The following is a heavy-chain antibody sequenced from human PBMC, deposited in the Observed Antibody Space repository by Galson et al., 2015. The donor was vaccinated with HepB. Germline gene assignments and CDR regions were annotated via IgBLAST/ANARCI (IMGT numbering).Heavy chain of an antibody. CDR3: AREGRYPDIVVVPAAIGGRGAFDI. CDR1: GGTFSSYA. J-gene: IGHJ3*02. D-gene: IGHD2-2*02. CDR2: IIPIFGTA. V-gene: IGHV1-69*13. Sequence: SVKVSCKASGGTFSSYAISWVRQAPGQGLEWMGGIIPIFGTANYAQKFQGRVTITADESTSTAYMELSSLRSEDTAVYYCAREGRYPDIVVVPAAIGGRGAFDIWGQGTMVTVSS.